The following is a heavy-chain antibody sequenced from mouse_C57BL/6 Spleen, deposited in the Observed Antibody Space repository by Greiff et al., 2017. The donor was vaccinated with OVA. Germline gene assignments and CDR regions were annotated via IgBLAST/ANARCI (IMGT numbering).Heavy chain of an antibody. V-gene: IGHV1-85*01. CDR3: ARRYSNYLYYFDY. Sequence: QVQLKESGPELVKPGASVKLSCKASGYTFTSYDINWVKQRPGQGLEWIGWLYPRDGSTKYNEKFKGKATLTVDTSSSTAYMELHSLTSEDSAVYFCARRYSNYLYYFDYWGQGTTLTVSS. CDR2: LYPRDGST. CDR1: GYTFTSYD. D-gene: IGHD2-5*01. J-gene: IGHJ2*01.